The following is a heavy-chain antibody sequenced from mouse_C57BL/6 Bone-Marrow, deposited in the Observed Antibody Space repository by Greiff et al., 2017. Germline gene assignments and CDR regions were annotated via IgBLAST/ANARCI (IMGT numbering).Heavy chain of an antibody. D-gene: IGHD2-12*01. CDR2: IDPSDSYT. CDR1: GYTFTSYW. J-gene: IGHJ2*01. Sequence: QVQLQQPGAELVLPGASVKLSCKASGYTFTSYWMHWVKQRPGQGLELIGEIDPSDSYTNYNQKFKGKSTLTVDKSSSTAYMQLSSLTSEDSAVYYCARGVYYSGDFDYWGQGTTLTVSS. V-gene: IGHV1-69*01. CDR3: ARGVYYSGDFDY.